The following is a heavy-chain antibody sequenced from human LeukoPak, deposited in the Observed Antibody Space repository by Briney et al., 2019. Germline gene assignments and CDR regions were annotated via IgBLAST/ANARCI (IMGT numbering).Heavy chain of an antibody. V-gene: IGHV3-33*08. D-gene: IGHD1-26*01. CDR2: IWYDGSNK. J-gene: IGHJ4*02. CDR3: ARDVRRGWELLYYFDY. Sequence: GSLRLSCAASGFTISDNYMTWVRQAPGKGLEWVAVIWYDGSNKYYADSVKGRFTISRDNSKNTLYLQMNSLRAEDTAVYYCARDVRRGWELLYYFDYWGQGTLVTVSS. CDR1: GFTISDNY.